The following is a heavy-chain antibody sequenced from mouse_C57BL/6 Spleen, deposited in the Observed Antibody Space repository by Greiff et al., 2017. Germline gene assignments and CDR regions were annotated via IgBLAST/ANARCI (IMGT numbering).Heavy chain of an antibody. J-gene: IGHJ2*01. V-gene: IGHV1-54*01. CDR1: GYAFTNYL. CDR3: ARGGVNYYGSLYY. Sequence: QVQLQQSGAELVRPGTSVKVSCKASGYAFTNYLIEWVKQRPGQGLEWIGVINPGSGGTNYNEKFKGKATLTADKSSSTAYMQLSSLTSEDSAVYFCARGGVNYYGSLYYWGQGTTLTVSS. D-gene: IGHD1-1*01. CDR2: INPGSGGT.